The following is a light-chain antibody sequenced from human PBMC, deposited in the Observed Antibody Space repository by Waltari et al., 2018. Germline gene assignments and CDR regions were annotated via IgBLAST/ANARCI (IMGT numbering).Light chain of an antibody. CDR3: SSYAGSSKGV. Sequence: QSALTQPASVSGSTGQSITISCTGTSRHVGHSTRVSWYQQPPGKAPKLIIYAVSKRPSGVSDRFSGSKSGDMASLTISGLQPEDEAEYFCSSYAGSSKGVFGGGTKVTVL. J-gene: IGLJ2*01. CDR2: AVS. V-gene: IGLV2-23*02. CDR1: SRHVGHSTR.